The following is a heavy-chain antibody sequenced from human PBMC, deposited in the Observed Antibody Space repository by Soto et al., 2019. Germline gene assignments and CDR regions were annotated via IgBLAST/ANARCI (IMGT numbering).Heavy chain of an antibody. D-gene: IGHD3-22*01. CDR2: INHSGST. V-gene: IGHV4-34*01. J-gene: IGHJ5*02. Sequence: PSETLSLTCAVYGGSFSGYYWSWIRQPPGKGLEWIGEINHSGSTNYNPSLKSRVTISVDTSKNQFSLKLSSVTAADTAVYYCARGPSYYNYSDSRGYYPSNCFDTWGQGTLVTVSS. CDR1: GGSFSGYY. CDR3: ARGPSYYNYSDSRGYYPSNCFDT.